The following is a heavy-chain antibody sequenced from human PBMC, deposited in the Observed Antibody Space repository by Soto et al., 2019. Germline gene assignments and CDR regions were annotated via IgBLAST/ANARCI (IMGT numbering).Heavy chain of an antibody. Sequence: ASVKVSCKASGYTFTSYAMHWVRQAPGQRLEWMGWINAGNGNTKYSQKFQGRVTITRDTSASTAYMELSSLRSEDTAVYYCARIYDSTVPILVYYNLDVWGQGTTVTVSS. V-gene: IGHV1-3*01. J-gene: IGHJ6*02. CDR2: INAGNGNT. CDR1: GYTFTSYA. D-gene: IGHD3-22*01. CDR3: ARIYDSTVPILVYYNLDV.